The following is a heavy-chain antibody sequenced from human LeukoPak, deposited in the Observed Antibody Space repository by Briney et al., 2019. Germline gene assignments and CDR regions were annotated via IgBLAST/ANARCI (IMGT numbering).Heavy chain of an antibody. D-gene: IGHD3-10*01. Sequence: PGRSLRLSCAASGFTFSSYAMHWVRQAPGKGLEWVAIIWYDGSNKYYADSVKGRFTISRDNSKNTLYLQMNSLRAEDTAIYYCATVRGSSGTYYIDYWGQGTLVTVSS. CDR2: IWYDGSNK. CDR3: ATVRGSSGTYYIDY. J-gene: IGHJ4*02. V-gene: IGHV3-33*08. CDR1: GFTFSSYA.